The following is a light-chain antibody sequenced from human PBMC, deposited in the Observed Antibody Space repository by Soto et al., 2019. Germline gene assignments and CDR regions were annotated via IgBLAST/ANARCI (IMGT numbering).Light chain of an antibody. CDR3: QQYDSSGT. J-gene: IGKJ1*01. CDR1: QSVSNNY. Sequence: LTQSPGTLSLSPGERATLSCRASQSVSNNYLAWYQQKPGQAPRLHIYGASNRATGIPDRFSGSGSGTDFTLTISILEPEDFAVYYCQQYDSSGTFGQRPNV. CDR2: GAS. V-gene: IGKV3-20*01.